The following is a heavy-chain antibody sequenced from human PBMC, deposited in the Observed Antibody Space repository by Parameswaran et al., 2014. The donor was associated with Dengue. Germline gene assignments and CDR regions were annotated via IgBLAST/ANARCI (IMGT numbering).Heavy chain of an antibody. Sequence: WIRQPPGKGLEWVGRIKSKTDGGTTDYAAPVKGRFTISRDDSKNTLYLQMNSLKTEDTAVYYCTTIVVPAYYFDYWGQGTLVTVSS. D-gene: IGHD2-2*01. J-gene: IGHJ4*02. CDR3: TTIVVPAYYFDY. V-gene: IGHV3-15*01. CDR2: IKSKTDGGTT.